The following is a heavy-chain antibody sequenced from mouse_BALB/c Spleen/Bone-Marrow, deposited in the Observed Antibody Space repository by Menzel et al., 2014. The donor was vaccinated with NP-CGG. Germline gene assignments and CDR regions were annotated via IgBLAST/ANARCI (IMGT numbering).Heavy chain of an antibody. J-gene: IGHJ4*01. D-gene: IGHD2-2*01. CDR1: GYSXTXXX. CDR3: AREAGYYYAMDY. V-gene: IGHV1S126*01. CDR2: IDPSDSET. Sequence: VKLQESGPQLVRPGASVKISCKASGYSXTXXXMXWVEQRPGXXXXWIGMIDPSDSETRLNQKFKDKATLTVDKSSSTAXMXXXSXXSEDSAVYYCAREAGYYYAMDYWGQGTSVTVSS.